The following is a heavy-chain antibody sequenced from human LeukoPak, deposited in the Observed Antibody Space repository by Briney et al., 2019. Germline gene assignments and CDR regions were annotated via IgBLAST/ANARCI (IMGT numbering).Heavy chain of an antibody. Sequence: PGGSLRLSCAASGFTVSTNYMNWVRQAPGKGLEWVSIPYSGSDTYYADSVKGRFTISRDSSKNILSLQMNNLRAEDTAVYYCARVGDHFHWYLDLWGRGTLVTVSS. D-gene: IGHD3-10*01. CDR1: GFTVSTNY. CDR3: ARVGDHFHWYLDL. V-gene: IGHV3-53*01. J-gene: IGHJ2*01. CDR2: PYSGSDT.